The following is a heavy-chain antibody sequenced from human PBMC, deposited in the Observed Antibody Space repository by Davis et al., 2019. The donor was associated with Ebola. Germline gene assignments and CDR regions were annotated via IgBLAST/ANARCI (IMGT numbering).Heavy chain of an antibody. CDR2: ISAYNGNT. CDR3: ATDIGYCSSTSCYNFDL. D-gene: IGHD2-2*02. CDR1: GYTFTSYG. J-gene: IGHJ2*01. Sequence: ASVKVSCKASGYTFTSYGISWVRQAPGQGLEWMGWISAYNGNTNYAQKLQGRVTMTTDTSTSTAYMELRSLRSDDTAVYYCATDIGYCSSTSCYNFDLWGRGTLVTVSS. V-gene: IGHV1-18*01.